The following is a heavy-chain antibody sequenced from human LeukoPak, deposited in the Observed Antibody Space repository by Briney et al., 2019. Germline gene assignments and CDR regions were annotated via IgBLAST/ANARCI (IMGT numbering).Heavy chain of an antibody. V-gene: IGHV4-61*02. Sequence: SETLSLTCTVSGGSISSSSYYWSWFRQPAEKGLEWIGRIYTSGSTYYNPSLKSRVTISADTSKNQFSLNVSSVTAADTAVYYCARATSSYFYYMDVWGKGATVTISS. CDR3: ARATSSYFYYMDV. D-gene: IGHD5-12*01. J-gene: IGHJ6*03. CDR1: GGSISSSSYY. CDR2: IYTSGST.